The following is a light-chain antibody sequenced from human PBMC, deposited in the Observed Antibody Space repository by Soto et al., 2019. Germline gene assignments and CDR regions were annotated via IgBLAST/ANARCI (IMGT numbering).Light chain of an antibody. J-gene: IGKJ4*01. CDR2: DAS. Sequence: DIQMTQSPSTLSGSVGDRVTLTCRASQTISSWLAWSQQKTGKAPKLLIYDASNLETGVPSRFSGSGYGTDFNFTISSLQTEDIATYYCQQYDNLPLTFGGGTKVDIK. CDR1: QTISSW. CDR3: QQYDNLPLT. V-gene: IGKV1-33*01.